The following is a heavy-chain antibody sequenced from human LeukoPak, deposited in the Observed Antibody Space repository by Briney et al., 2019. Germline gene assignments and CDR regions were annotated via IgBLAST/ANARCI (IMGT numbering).Heavy chain of an antibody. CDR2: IIPIIGIA. CDR3: ARELVATVTGDYYYGMDV. CDR1: GGTFSSYA. J-gene: IGHJ6*02. Sequence: ASVRVSCAASGGTFSSYAISWVRQAPGQGLERVGRIIPIIGIANYAQKFQGRVTITADKYTSKAYMELSSLRSEDTAVYYCARELVATVTGDYYYGMDVWGQGTTVTGSS. V-gene: IGHV1-69*04. D-gene: IGHD4-17*01.